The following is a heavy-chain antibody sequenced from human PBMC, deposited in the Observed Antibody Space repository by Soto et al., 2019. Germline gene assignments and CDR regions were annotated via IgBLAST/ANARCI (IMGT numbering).Heavy chain of an antibody. CDR3: ARLNIAATDYYGMDV. CDR1: GDSFTNYF. V-gene: IGHV5-10-1*01. Sequence: GESLKISFQGSGDSFTNYFIAWVRQLLVKGLEWIGRIDPSDSYSTYSPSFEGHVTISADKSISTAYLQWNRLKASDTAMYYCARLNIAATDYYGMDVWGRGNRVPVSS. J-gene: IGHJ6*01. CDR2: IDPSDSYS. D-gene: IGHD6-6*01.